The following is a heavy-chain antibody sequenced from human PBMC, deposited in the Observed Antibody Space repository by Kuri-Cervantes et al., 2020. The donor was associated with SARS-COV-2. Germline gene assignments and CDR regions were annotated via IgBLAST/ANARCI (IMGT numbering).Heavy chain of an antibody. J-gene: IGHJ6*02. Sequence: SETLSLTCTVSGGSISSYYWSWIRQPPGKGLEWIGEINHSGSTNYNPSLKSRVTISVDTSKNQFSLKLSSVTAADTAVYYCARALRILYYGMDVWGQGTTVTVSS. CDR1: GGSISSYY. V-gene: IGHV4-34*01. CDR2: INHSGST. CDR3: ARALRILYYGMDV.